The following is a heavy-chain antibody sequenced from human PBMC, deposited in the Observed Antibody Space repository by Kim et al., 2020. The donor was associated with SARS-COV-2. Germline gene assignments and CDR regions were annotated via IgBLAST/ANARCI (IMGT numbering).Heavy chain of an antibody. J-gene: IGHJ6*02. V-gene: IGHV4-31*03. CDR3: ARGRGEDPPYYYYGMDV. Sequence: SETLSLTCTVSGGSISSGGYYWSWIRQHPGKGLEWIGYIYYSGSTYYNPSLKSRVTISVDTSKNQFSLKLSSVTAADTAVYYCARGRGEDPPYYYYGMDVWGQGTTVTVSS. CDR2: IYYSGST. CDR1: GGSISSGGYY. D-gene: IGHD3-10*01.